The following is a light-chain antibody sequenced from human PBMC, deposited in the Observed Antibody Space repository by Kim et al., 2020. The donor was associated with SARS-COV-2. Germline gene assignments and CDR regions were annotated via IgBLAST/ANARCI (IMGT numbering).Light chain of an antibody. CDR3: QAWDSSTVV. J-gene: IGLJ2*01. Sequence: VSPGQTASITCSGDKLGDKYACWSEQKPGQSPVLVIYQDNQRPSGIPERFSGSNSGNTATLTISGTQAMDEADYYCQAWDSSTVVFGGGTQLTVL. CDR2: QDN. V-gene: IGLV3-1*01. CDR1: KLGDKY.